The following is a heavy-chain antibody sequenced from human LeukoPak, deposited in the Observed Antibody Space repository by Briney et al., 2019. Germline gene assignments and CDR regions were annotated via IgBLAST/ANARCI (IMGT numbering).Heavy chain of an antibody. J-gene: IGHJ4*02. CDR2: IYWDDDM. CDR3: AHSPRGSGSYRYFDY. CDR1: GFLLSTSGVG. Sequence: SGPTLVNPTQTLTLTCTFSGFLLSTSGVGVGWIRQPPGKALEWLALIYWDDDMRYSPSLKSRLTITKDTSKNQVVLTMTNMDPVDTATYYCAHSPRGSGSYRYFDYWGQGTLVTVSS. D-gene: IGHD3-10*01. V-gene: IGHV2-5*02.